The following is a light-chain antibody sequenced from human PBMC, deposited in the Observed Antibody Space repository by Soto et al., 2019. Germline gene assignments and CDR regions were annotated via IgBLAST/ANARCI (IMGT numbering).Light chain of an antibody. Sequence: QSVLTQPASVSESPGQSISISCGGGRNDIGTYNRVSWYQQHPGKAPKLIIYEGNKRPSGVSNRFSGSRSGNTASLTISGLQAEDEADYYCCSYTDGSSLLFGGGTKLTVL. CDR1: RNDIGTYNR. J-gene: IGLJ3*02. V-gene: IGLV2-23*01. CDR3: CSYTDGSSLL. CDR2: EGN.